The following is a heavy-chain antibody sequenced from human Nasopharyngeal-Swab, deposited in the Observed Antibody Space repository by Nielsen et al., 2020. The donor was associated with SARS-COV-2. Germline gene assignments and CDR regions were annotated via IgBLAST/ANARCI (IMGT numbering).Heavy chain of an antibody. CDR1: GFTFNTYG. D-gene: IGHD3-9*01. J-gene: IGHJ4*02. Sequence: GESLKISCAASGFTFNTYGMNWVRQAPGRGLEWISYISDDNTIFYADSVKGRFTISRDNAKNSLYLQMNNLRDEDTAVYYCARDLELLTNYYALDYWGQGTLVTVSS. CDR2: ISDDNTI. CDR3: ARDLELLTNYYALDY. V-gene: IGHV3-48*02.